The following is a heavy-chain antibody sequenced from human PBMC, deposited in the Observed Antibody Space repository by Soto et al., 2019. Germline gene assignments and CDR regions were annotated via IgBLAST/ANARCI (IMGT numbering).Heavy chain of an antibody. CDR1: GDSISGYY. Sequence: PEETLSLTCTVSGDSISGYYWSWIRQPPGKGLEWIGYIYYSGSTNYNPSLKSRVTISVDTSKNQFSLKLTSVTAADTAVYYCARVPCSSTSCYGYYFDYWGQGTLVTVSS. CDR2: IYYSGST. D-gene: IGHD2-2*01. CDR3: ARVPCSSTSCYGYYFDY. J-gene: IGHJ4*02. V-gene: IGHV4-59*01.